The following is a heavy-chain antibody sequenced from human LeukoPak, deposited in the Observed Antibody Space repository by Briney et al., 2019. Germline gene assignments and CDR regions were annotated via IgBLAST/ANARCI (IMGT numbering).Heavy chain of an antibody. D-gene: IGHD3-22*01. J-gene: IGHJ4*02. CDR1: GYTFTGYY. Sequence: ASVKVSCKASGYTFTGYYMHWVRQAPGQGLEWMGWINPNSGGTIYAQKFQGRVTMTRDTSISTAYMELSRLRSDDTAVYYCARGAHYHDSSEGFDYWGQETLVTVST. CDR3: ARGAHYHDSSEGFDY. V-gene: IGHV1-2*02. CDR2: INPNSGGT.